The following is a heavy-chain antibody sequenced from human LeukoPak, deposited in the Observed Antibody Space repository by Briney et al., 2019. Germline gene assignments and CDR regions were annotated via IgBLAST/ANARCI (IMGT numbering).Heavy chain of an antibody. V-gene: IGHV1-18*01. CDR3: ARDRSIGSRGLDY. J-gene: IGHJ4*02. CDR2: IGAYNGNT. CDR1: GYTFTSYG. Sequence: ASVTVPCKASGYTFTSYGISWVRQAPGPGLEWMGWIGAYNGNTNYAQKLQGRVTMTTDTSTSTAYMELRSLRSDDTAVYYCARDRSIGSRGLDYWGQGTLVTVSS. D-gene: IGHD6-19*01.